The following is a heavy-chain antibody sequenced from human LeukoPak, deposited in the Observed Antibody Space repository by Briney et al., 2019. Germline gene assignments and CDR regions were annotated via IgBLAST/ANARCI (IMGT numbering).Heavy chain of an antibody. Sequence: GGSLRLSCAASGFTFSSYSMNWVRQAPGKGLEWVSPISSSSSYIYYADSVKGRFTISRDNAKNSLYLQMNSLRAEDTAVYYCARDALLRTFRDWFDHWGQGTLVTVSS. CDR2: ISSSSSYI. D-gene: IGHD3-3*01. J-gene: IGHJ5*02. CDR1: GFTFSSYS. CDR3: ARDALLRTFRDWFDH. V-gene: IGHV3-21*01.